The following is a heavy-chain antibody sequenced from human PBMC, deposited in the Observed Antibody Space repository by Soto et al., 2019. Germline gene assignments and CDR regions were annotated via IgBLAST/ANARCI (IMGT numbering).Heavy chain of an antibody. V-gene: IGHV5-51*01. Sequence: PGESLPSSCRCSGYTLSNFWIAWVRHLPGKGLEWMGIIYHGDHETSYSPSFHGKVTISADKSINIAYLQWSSLEASDSAFYYCARSTRSRPYFDYWGQGALVTVSS. D-gene: IGHD2-2*01. CDR1: GYTLSNFW. J-gene: IGHJ4*02. CDR3: ARSTRSRPYFDY. CDR2: IYHGDHET.